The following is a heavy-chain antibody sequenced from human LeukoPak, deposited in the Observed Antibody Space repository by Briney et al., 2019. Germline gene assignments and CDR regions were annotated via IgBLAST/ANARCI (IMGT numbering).Heavy chain of an antibody. Sequence: EGSLRLSCAASGFTFSSYEMNWVRQAPGKGLEWVSYISSSGSTIYYADSVKGRFTISRDNAKNSLYLQMNSLRAEDTAVYYCARGGWELTYYFDYWGQGTLVTVSS. CDR3: ARGGWELTYYFDY. CDR1: GFTFSSYE. J-gene: IGHJ4*02. V-gene: IGHV3-48*03. D-gene: IGHD1-26*01. CDR2: ISSSGSTI.